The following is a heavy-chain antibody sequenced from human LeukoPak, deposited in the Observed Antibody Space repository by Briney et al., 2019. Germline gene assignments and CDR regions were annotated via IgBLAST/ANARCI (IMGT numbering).Heavy chain of an antibody. D-gene: IGHD2-21*02. Sequence: SETLSLTCTVSGGSISSGSYYWSWIRQPAGKGLEWIGRIYTSGSTNYNPSLKSRVTISVDTSKNQFSLKLSSVTAADTAVYYCARETARDSPYPPLYFDYWGQGTLVTVSS. J-gene: IGHJ4*02. CDR3: ARETARDSPYPPLYFDY. V-gene: IGHV4-61*02. CDR1: GGSISSGSYY. CDR2: IYTSGST.